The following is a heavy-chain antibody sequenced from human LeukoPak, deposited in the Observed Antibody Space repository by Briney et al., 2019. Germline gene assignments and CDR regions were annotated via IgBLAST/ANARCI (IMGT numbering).Heavy chain of an antibody. CDR2: INSDGSST. CDR3: ARRGTTVTRGAFDI. V-gene: IGHV3-74*01. D-gene: IGHD4-17*01. Sequence: GGSLGLSCAASGFTFSSYWMHWVRQAPGKGLVWVSRINSDGSSTSYADSVKGRFTISRDNAKNTLYLQMNSLRAEDTAVYYCARRGTTVTRGAFDIWGQGTMVTVSS. J-gene: IGHJ3*02. CDR1: GFTFSSYW.